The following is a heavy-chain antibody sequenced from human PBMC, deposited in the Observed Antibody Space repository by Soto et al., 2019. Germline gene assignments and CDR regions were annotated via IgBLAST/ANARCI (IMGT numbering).Heavy chain of an antibody. V-gene: IGHV4-61*01. D-gene: IGHD1-26*01. CDR1: GGSVSSGSYS. J-gene: IGHJ6*02. CDR3: ARHVAGARDYYYYGMDV. CDR2: IYYTGST. Sequence: SETLSLTCSVSGGSVSSGSYSWSWIRQPPGKGLEWIGYIYYTGSTNYNPSLKSRVTISVDTSKNQFSLKLSSVTAADTAVYYCARHVAGARDYYYYGMDVWGQGTTVTVSS.